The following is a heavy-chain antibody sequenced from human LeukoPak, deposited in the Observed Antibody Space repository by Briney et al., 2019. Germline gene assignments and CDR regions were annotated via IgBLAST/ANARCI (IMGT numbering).Heavy chain of an antibody. V-gene: IGHV4-38-2*01. CDR2: IYHSGST. D-gene: IGHD5-24*01. CDR1: GYSTSSGYY. CDR3: ARRDGYNGIFDY. Sequence: PSETLSLTCAVSGYSTSSGYYWGWIRQPPGKGLEWIGSIYHSGSTYYNPSLKSRVTISVDTSKNQSSLKLSSVTAADTAVYYCARRDGYNGIFDYWGQGTLVTVSS. J-gene: IGHJ4*02.